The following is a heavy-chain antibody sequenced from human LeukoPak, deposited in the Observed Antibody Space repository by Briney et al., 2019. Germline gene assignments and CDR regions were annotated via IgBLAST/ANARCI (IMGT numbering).Heavy chain of an antibody. J-gene: IGHJ4*02. V-gene: IGHV4-59*08. CDR2: IYYSGST. CDR3: ARHVRRYSYGTGFDY. Sequence: PSETLSLTCTVSGGSIRSYYWSWIRQPPGKGLEWIGYIYYSGSTNYNPSLKSRVTISVDTSKNQFSLKLSSVTAADTAVYYCARHVRRYSYGTGFDYWGQGTLVTVSS. CDR1: GGSIRSYY. D-gene: IGHD5-18*01.